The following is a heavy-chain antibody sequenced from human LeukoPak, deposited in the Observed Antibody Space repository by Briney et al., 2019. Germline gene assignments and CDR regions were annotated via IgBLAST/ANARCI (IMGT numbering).Heavy chain of an antibody. V-gene: IGHV3-23*01. Sequence: PGVSLRLSCAASGFTFSSYAMSWVRQAPGKGLEWVSAISGSGGSTYYADSVKGRFTISRDNSKNTLYLQMNSLRAEDTAVYYCAKRADYVWGSYRSTYYFDYWGQGTLVTVSS. J-gene: IGHJ4*02. CDR2: ISGSGGST. CDR3: AKRADYVWGSYRSTYYFDY. CDR1: GFTFSSYA. D-gene: IGHD3-16*02.